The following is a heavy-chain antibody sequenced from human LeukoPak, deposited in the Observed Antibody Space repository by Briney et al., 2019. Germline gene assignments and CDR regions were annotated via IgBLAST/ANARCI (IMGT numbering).Heavy chain of an antibody. J-gene: IGHJ6*02. D-gene: IGHD4-17*01. CDR1: GYTFTSYG. CDR2: ISAYNGNT. CDR3: ARDGLETVTTRWYYYGMDV. V-gene: IGHV1-18*01. Sequence: ASVKVSCKASGYTFTSYGISWVRQAPGQGLEWMGWISAYNGNTNYAQKLQGRVTMTTDTSTSTAYVELRSLRSDDTAVYYCARDGLETVTTRWYYYGMDVWGQGTTVTVSS.